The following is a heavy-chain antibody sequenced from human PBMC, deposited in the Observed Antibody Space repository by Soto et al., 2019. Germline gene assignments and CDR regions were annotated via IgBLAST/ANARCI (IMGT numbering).Heavy chain of an antibody. D-gene: IGHD1-7*01. J-gene: IGHJ4*02. CDR3: ARDLGNYDRYYFDY. V-gene: IGHV3-74*01. CDR1: GFTLSSYW. CDR2: INSDGIRT. Sequence: EVQLVESGGGLVQPGGSLRLYCAASGFTLSSYWMHWVRQVPGKGLMWGSRINSDGIRTNYADYVKGRFTISRDNAKNTLYLQMNSMIAEDTAVYYCARDLGNYDRYYFDYWGQGTLVTVSA.